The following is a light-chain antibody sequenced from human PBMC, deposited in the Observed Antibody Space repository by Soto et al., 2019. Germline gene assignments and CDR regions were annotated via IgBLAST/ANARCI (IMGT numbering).Light chain of an antibody. Sequence: AIQMTQSPSSLSASVGDRVTITCRASQGIRNDLGWYQQKPGKAPKLLIYSASSLPSGVPSRFSGSGSGTDFTLTLSSLQPEDFATYYCLHDYEFPFTFGPGTKVDIK. CDR1: QGIRND. CDR3: LHDYEFPFT. J-gene: IGKJ3*01. V-gene: IGKV1-6*01. CDR2: SAS.